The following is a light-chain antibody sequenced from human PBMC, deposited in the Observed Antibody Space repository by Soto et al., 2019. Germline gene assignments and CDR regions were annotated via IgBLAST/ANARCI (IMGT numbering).Light chain of an antibody. CDR1: VLAKKY. V-gene: IGLV3-27*01. Sequence: SYELTQPSSVSVSPGQTARITCSGDVLAKKYARWFQQKPGQAPVLVIYKDSERPSGIPERFFGSSSGTTVTLTISGAQVEDEADYYCYSAADNNSWVFGGGTKLTVL. CDR3: YSAADNNSWV. CDR2: KDS. J-gene: IGLJ3*02.